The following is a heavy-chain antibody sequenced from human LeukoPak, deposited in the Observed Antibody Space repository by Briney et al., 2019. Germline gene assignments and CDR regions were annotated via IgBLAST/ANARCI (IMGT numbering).Heavy chain of an antibody. CDR1: GFTFSSYA. D-gene: IGHD3-10*01. J-gene: IGHJ6*03. Sequence: GGSLRLSCAASGFTFSSYAMSWVRQAPGKGLEWVGRIKSKIDGGTTDYAAPVKGRFTISRDDSKTMLYLQMNSLKTEDTAVYYCTTTITMIREGSHYYNYYMDVWGKGTTVTISS. CDR2: IKSKIDGGTT. CDR3: TTTITMIREGSHYYNYYMDV. V-gene: IGHV3-15*01.